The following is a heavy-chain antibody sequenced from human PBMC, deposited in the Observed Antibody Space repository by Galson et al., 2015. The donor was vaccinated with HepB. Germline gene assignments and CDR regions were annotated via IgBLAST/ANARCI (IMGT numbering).Heavy chain of an antibody. CDR3: AKVTYASGSLGAFDI. J-gene: IGHJ3*02. V-gene: IGHV3-48*02. CDR1: GFTFSNYR. D-gene: IGHD3-10*01. Sequence: SLRLSCAASGFTFSNYRMTWVRQAPGKGLEWISYVSSTSTTIYYADSVKGRFTSSRDNAKSSLYLQMNSLRDEDTAVYYCAKVTYASGSLGAFDIWGQGTVVTVSS. CDR2: VSSTSTTI.